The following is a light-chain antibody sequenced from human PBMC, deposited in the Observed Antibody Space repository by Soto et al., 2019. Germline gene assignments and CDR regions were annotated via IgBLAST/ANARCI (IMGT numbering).Light chain of an antibody. V-gene: IGKV4-1*01. CDR3: QQYYAIPRT. Sequence: DIVMTQSPDSLAVSLGERAIINCKSSQSALDRSNNKNYLTWYQQKPGQPPKPLIYWASTREFGVPDRFSGSGSGTDFTLTISSLQAEDVALYYCQQYYAIPRTFGQGTKVEIK. J-gene: IGKJ1*01. CDR1: QSALDRSNNKNY. CDR2: WAS.